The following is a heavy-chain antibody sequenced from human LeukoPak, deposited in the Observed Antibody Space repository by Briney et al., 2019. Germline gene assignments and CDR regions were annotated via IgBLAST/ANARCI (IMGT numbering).Heavy chain of an antibody. D-gene: IGHD4-23*01. V-gene: IGHV1-69*13. J-gene: IGHJ3*02. CDR3: AREGYGGSDAFDI. CDR1: GGTFSSYA. Sequence: GASVKVSCKASGGTFSSYAISWVRQAPGQGLEWMGGIIPIFGTANYAQKFQGRVTITADESTSTAYMELSSLRSEDTAVYYCAREGYGGSDAFDIWGQGTMVTVSS. CDR2: IIPIFGTA.